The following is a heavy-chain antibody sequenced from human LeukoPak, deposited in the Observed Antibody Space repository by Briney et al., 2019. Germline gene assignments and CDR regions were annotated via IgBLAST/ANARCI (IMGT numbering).Heavy chain of an antibody. CDR1: GGSISSYY. V-gene: IGHV4-39*01. CDR2: IYYSGST. J-gene: IGHJ5*02. Sequence: SETLSLTCTVSGGSISSYYWGWIRQPPGKGLEWIGSIYYSGSTYYNPSLKSRVTISVDTSKNQFSLKLSSVTAADTAVYYCARRSEGKYDFWSGYYFDPWGQGTLVTVSS. CDR3: ARRSEGKYDFWSGYYFDP. D-gene: IGHD3-3*01.